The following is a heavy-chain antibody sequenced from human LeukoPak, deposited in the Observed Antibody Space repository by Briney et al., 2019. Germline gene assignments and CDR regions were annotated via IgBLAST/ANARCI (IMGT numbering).Heavy chain of an antibody. V-gene: IGHV1-8*02. D-gene: IGHD6-13*01. CDR1: GYTFTSYG. CDR3: ARGAAAGTGVYDWFDP. CDR2: MNPNSGNT. J-gene: IGHJ5*02. Sequence: ASVTVSCKASGYTFTSYGISWVRQAPGQGLEWMGWMNPNSGNTGYAQKFQGRVTMTRNTSISTAYVELSSLRSEDTAVYYCARGAAAGTGVYDWFDPWGQGTLVTVSS.